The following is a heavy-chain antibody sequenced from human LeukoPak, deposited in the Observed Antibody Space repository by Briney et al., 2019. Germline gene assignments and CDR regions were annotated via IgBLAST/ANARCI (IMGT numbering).Heavy chain of an antibody. Sequence: GGSLRLSCAAPGFTVSSNYMSWVRQAPGKGLEWVSVIYSGGSTYYADSVKGRFTISRDNSKNTLYLQMNSLRAEDTAVYYCARDEYQLLAVYWGQGTLVTVSS. D-gene: IGHD2-2*01. CDR2: IYSGGST. V-gene: IGHV3-66*01. CDR1: GFTVSSNY. CDR3: ARDEYQLLAVY. J-gene: IGHJ4*02.